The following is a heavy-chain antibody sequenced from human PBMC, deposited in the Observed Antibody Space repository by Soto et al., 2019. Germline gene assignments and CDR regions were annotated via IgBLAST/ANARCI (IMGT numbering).Heavy chain of an antibody. J-gene: IGHJ5*02. D-gene: IGHD3-10*01. V-gene: IGHV3-74*01. Sequence: EVQLVESGGGLVQPGGSLRLSCAASGFTFSSNWMHWVRQAPGKGLVWVARINSDGTTTTYADPVKGRFTISRDNDKNTVYLQMNSLRVEDTAVYYCATVGTGSYNWFDPWGRGTLVTVSS. CDR3: ATVGTGSYNWFDP. CDR1: GFTFSSNW. CDR2: INSDGTTT.